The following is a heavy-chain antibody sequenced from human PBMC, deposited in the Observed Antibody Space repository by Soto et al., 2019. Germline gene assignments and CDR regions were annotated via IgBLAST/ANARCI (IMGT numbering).Heavy chain of an antibody. CDR1: GGSISSSSYY. J-gene: IGHJ3*02. CDR2: IYYSGST. CDR3: ARAPGIGSGYYDAFDI. Sequence: SETLSLTCTVSGGSISSSSYYWGWIRQPPGKGLEWIGSIYYSGSTYYNPSLKSRVTISVDTSKNQFSLKLSSVTAADTAVYYCARAPGIGSGYYDAFDIWGQGTMVTVSS. D-gene: IGHD3-3*01. V-gene: IGHV4-39*01.